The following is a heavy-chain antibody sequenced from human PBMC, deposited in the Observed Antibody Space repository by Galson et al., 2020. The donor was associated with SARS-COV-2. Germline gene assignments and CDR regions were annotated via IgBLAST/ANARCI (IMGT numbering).Heavy chain of an antibody. V-gene: IGHV1-18*01. CDR2: ISGYNGNT. J-gene: IGHJ3*02. Sequence: QVPGQGLEWMGWISGYNGNTKYAQNFQGRVIMTSDASTRTAYMEVRSLRSDDSAIYFCARDPRFGGTGYGGENGFEIWGQGTMVTVSS. D-gene: IGHD3-3*01. CDR3: ARDPRFGGTGYGGENGFEI.